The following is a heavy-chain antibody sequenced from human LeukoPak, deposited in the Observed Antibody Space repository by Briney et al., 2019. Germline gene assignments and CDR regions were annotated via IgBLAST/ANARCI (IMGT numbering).Heavy chain of an antibody. D-gene: IGHD6-19*01. CDR1: GDPISRFY. V-gene: IGHV4-4*09. Sequence: PSETLSLTCTTSGDPISRFYWSWVRQPPGKGLEWIGNIYNGVPTFFNPSLKSRVTLSVDTSKTQFSLQLASVTAADTAVYYCVQTTGWPGFDYWGQGILVTVFS. J-gene: IGHJ4*02. CDR3: VQTTGWPGFDY. CDR2: IYNGVPT.